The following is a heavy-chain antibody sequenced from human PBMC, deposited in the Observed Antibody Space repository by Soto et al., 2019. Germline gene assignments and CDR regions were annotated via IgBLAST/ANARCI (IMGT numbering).Heavy chain of an antibody. Sequence: PGGSLRLSCAASGFTFSSYSMNWVRQAPGKGLEWVSYISSSSSTIYYADSVKGRFTISRDNAKNSLYLQMNSLRAEDTAVYYCARDSGFYDILTGYRMGGMDVWGQGTTVTVSS. CDR1: GFTFSSYS. J-gene: IGHJ6*02. D-gene: IGHD3-9*01. CDR3: ARDSGFYDILTGYRMGGMDV. V-gene: IGHV3-48*01. CDR2: ISSSSSTI.